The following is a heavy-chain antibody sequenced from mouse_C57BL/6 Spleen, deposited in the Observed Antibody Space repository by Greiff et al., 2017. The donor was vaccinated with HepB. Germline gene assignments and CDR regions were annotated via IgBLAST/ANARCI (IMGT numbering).Heavy chain of an antibody. D-gene: IGHD4-1*01. Sequence: DVQLQESGPVLVKPGASVKMSCKASGYTFTDYYMNWVKQSHGKSLEWIGVINPYNGGTSYNQKFKGKATLTVDKSSSTAYMELNSLTSEDSAVYYCAREGNWGFDYWGQGTTLTVSS. V-gene: IGHV1-19*01. CDR1: GYTFTDYY. CDR3: AREGNWGFDY. J-gene: IGHJ2*01. CDR2: INPYNGGT.